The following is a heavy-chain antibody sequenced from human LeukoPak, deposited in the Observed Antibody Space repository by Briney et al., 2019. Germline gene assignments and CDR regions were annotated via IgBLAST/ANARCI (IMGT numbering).Heavy chain of an antibody. V-gene: IGHV3-30-3*01. CDR1: GFTFSSYA. J-gene: IGHJ4*02. CDR2: ISYDGSNK. CDR3: ARHLGELSLGPNDY. Sequence: GGSLRLSCAASGFTFSSYAMHWVRQAPGKGLEWVAVISYDGSNKYYADSVKGRFTISRDNSKNTLYLQMNSLRAEDTAVYYCARHLGELSLGPNDYWGQGTLVTVSS. D-gene: IGHD3-16*02.